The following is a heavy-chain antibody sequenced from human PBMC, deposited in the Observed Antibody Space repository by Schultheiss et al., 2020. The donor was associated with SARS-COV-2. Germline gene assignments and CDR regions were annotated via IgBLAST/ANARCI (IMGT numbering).Heavy chain of an antibody. CDR1: GFTFSSYA. CDR2: ISGSGGST. V-gene: IGHV3-23*01. J-gene: IGHJ6*02. Sequence: GGSLRLSCAASGFTFSSYAMNWVRQAPGKGLEWVSGISGSGGSTYYADSVKGRFTISRDNAKNSLYLQMNSLRDEDTAVYYCARDDIVVVPAAISYYYYGMDVWGQGTTVTVSS. D-gene: IGHD2-2*01. CDR3: ARDDIVVVPAAISYYYYGMDV.